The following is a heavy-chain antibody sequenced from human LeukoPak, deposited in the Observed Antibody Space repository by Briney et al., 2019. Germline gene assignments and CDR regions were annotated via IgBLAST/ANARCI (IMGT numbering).Heavy chain of an antibody. CDR1: GFTFSSYG. CDR3: ARDHLSSGSSHDYYYYYYMDV. D-gene: IGHD6-19*01. Sequence: GGSLRLSCAASGFTFSSYGMHWVRQAPGKGLEWVAFIRYDGSNKYYADSVKGRFTISRDNAKNTLYLQMNSLRAEDTAVYYCARDHLSSGSSHDYYYYYYMDVWGKGTTVTISS. V-gene: IGHV3-30*02. CDR2: IRYDGSNK. J-gene: IGHJ6*03.